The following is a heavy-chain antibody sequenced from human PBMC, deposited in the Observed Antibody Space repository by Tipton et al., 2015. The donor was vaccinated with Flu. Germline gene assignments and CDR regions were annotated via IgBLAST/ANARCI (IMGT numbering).Heavy chain of an antibody. CDR3: ARAGFRAAGGGLGY. D-gene: IGHD3-16*01. J-gene: IGHJ4*02. Sequence: SLRLSCAASGFTFSSYAMSWVRQAPGKGLEWVSAISGSGGSTYYADSVKGRFTISRDNSKNTLYLQMNSLRAEDTAVYYCARAGFRAAGGGLGYWGQGTLVAVSS. V-gene: IGHV3-23*01. CDR2: ISGSGGST. CDR1: GFTFSSYA.